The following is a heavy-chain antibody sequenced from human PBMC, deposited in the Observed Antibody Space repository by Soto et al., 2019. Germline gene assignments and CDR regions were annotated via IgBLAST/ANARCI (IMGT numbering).Heavy chain of an antibody. CDR1: GFTVSSNY. J-gene: IGHJ5*01. CDR3: ATKAYISLNS. D-gene: IGHD4-4*01. V-gene: IGHV3-23*01. Sequence: GGSLRLSCAASGFTVSSNYMSWVRQAPGKGLEWVSVISGSGGSTYYADSVKGRFTISRDNSKNTLYLQMNSLRAEDTAVYYGATKAYISLNSRGHGTRVAVS. CDR2: ISGSGGST.